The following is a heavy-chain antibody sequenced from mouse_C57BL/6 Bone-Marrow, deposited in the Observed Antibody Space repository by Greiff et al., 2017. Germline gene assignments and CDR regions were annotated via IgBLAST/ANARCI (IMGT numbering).Heavy chain of an antibody. CDR2: IDPEDGET. Sequence: EVQLQQSGAELVKPGASVKLSCTASGFNIKDYYIHWVKQRTEQGLEWIGRIDPEDGETKYAPKFQDKATITADTSTNTAYLQLSSLTSEDTAVYCCTRSLNYYGTNYWGQGTTLTVSS. CDR1: GFNIKDYY. CDR3: TRSLNYYGTNY. D-gene: IGHD1-1*01. J-gene: IGHJ2*01. V-gene: IGHV14-2*01.